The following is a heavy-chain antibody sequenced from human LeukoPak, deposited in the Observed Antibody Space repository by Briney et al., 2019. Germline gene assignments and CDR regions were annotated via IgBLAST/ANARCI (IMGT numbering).Heavy chain of an antibody. D-gene: IGHD5-24*01. CDR2: INPSGGST. CDR3: ARDRRGDGYNKYYYYMDV. V-gene: IGHV1-46*01. CDR1: GYTFTSYY. Sequence: ASVKVSCKASGYTFTSYYMHWVRQAPGQGLEWMGIINPSGGSTSYAQKFQGRVTMTRDMSTSTVCMELSSLRSEDTAVYYCARDRRGDGYNKYYYYMDVWGKGTTVTVSS. J-gene: IGHJ6*03.